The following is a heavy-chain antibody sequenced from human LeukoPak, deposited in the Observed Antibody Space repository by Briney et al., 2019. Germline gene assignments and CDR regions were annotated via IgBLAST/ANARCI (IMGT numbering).Heavy chain of an antibody. D-gene: IGHD6-13*01. Sequence: ASVKVSCKASVYTFTGYYMHWVRQAPGQGLEWMGWINPISGGTNYAQKFHGRVTMTRDMSIDTAYMKLSRLSSDDTAVYYCARVPTGEQHLAPYYFDYWGQGTLVTVSS. CDR3: ARVPTGEQHLAPYYFDY. J-gene: IGHJ4*02. CDR1: VYTFTGYY. V-gene: IGHV1-2*02. CDR2: INPISGGT.